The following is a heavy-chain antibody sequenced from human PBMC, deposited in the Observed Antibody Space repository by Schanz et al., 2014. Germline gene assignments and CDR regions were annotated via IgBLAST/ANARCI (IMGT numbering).Heavy chain of an antibody. Sequence: VQLLESRGGLVQPGGSLRLSCAASGFTFSSYGMHWVRQVPGKGLEWVAVVCYDGSKKYYADSVKGRFTTSRDNSKNTMYLQMNSRRAEDTAVYYCVKDLQRELLRDDHYYGMDVWGQGTTVTVSS. CDR2: VCYDGSKK. CDR3: VKDLQRELLRDDHYYGMDV. V-gene: IGHV3-33*06. D-gene: IGHD1-26*01. J-gene: IGHJ6*02. CDR1: GFTFSSYG.